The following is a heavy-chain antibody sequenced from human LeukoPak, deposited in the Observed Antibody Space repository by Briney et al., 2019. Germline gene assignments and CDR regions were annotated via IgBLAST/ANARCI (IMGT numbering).Heavy chain of an antibody. Sequence: LEWMGIINPFGGSTSYAQKFRGRVTMTRDTSTSTVYMELSSLRSEDTAVYYCFDSSGTPDYWGQGTLVTVSS. J-gene: IGHJ4*02. CDR3: FDSSGTPDY. V-gene: IGHV1-46*01. CDR2: INPFGGST. D-gene: IGHD3-22*01.